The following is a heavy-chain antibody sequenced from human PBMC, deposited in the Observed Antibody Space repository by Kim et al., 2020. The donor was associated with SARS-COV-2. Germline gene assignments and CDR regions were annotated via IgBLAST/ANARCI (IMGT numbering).Heavy chain of an antibody. Sequence: GGSLRLSCAASGFTFSSYAMHWVRQAPGKGLEWVAVISYDGSNKYYADSVKGRFTISRDNSKNTLYLQMNSLRAEDTAVYYCAYNWNDVYAFDIWGQGT. CDR1: GFTFSSYA. D-gene: IGHD1-1*01. V-gene: IGHV3-30*04. CDR3: AYNWNDVYAFDI. CDR2: ISYDGSNK. J-gene: IGHJ3*02.